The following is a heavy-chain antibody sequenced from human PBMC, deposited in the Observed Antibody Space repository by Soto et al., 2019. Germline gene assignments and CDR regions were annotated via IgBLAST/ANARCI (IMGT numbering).Heavy chain of an antibody. CDR2: ISAYNGKT. J-gene: IGHJ6*02. V-gene: IGHV1-18*01. Sequence: QVQLVQSGGEVKKPGASVKLSCTASGYTFTSYGISWVRRAPGQGLEWMGWISAYNGKTNYAQNVQGRVTMTTDTSTRTAYMDLRSLRSDDTAVYNCARGGDVNYYHGMDVWGQGTTVTVSS. D-gene: IGHD5-12*01. CDR1: GYTFTSYG. CDR3: ARGGDVNYYHGMDV.